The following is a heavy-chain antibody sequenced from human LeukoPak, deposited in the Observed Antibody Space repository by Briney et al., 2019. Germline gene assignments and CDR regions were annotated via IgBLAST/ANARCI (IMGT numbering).Heavy chain of an antibody. D-gene: IGHD2-15*01. J-gene: IGHJ4*02. Sequence: SETLSLTCTVSGGSISSYYWSWIRQPPGKRLEWIGYIYYSGSTNYNPSLKRRVNMSLDTSTNQFSLKLSSVTAADTAVYYCAREFCCRSYDYWGRGSMVTVSS. V-gene: IGHV4-59*01. CDR3: AREFCCRSYDY. CDR1: GGSISSYY. CDR2: IYYSGST.